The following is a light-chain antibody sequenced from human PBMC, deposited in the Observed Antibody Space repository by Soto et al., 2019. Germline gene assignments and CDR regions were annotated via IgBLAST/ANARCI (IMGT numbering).Light chain of an antibody. J-gene: IGKJ4*01. CDR2: DAS. Sequence: EIVLTQSPATLCLSPEKRDILSWRASQGVSSYLAWYQQKPGQAPRLLMYDASNWATGIPARFSGSGPGTDFTLTISSLEPEDFAVYYCQHRSNWHKLTFGGGTKVEIK. V-gene: IGKV3D-11*01. CDR1: QGVSSY. CDR3: QHRSNWHKLT.